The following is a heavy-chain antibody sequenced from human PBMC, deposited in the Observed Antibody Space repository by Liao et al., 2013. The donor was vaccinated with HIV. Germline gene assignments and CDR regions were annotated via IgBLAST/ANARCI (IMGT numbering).Heavy chain of an antibody. CDR1: GGSISSGSYY. CDR2: IYTSGST. Sequence: QVQLQESGPGLVKPSQTLSLTCTVSGGSISSGSYYWSWIRQPAGKGLEWIGRIYTSGSTNYNPSLKSRVTISVDTSKNQFSLKLSSVTAADTAVYYCAKARGVQYFDYWGQGTLVTVSS. J-gene: IGHJ4*02. V-gene: IGHV4-61*02. D-gene: IGHD3-16*01. CDR3: AKARGVQYFDY.